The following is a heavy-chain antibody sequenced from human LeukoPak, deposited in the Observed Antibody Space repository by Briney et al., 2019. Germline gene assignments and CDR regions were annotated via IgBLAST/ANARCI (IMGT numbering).Heavy chain of an antibody. CDR2: IHSSGRR. D-gene: IGHD2-2*01. CDR3: AGGGYCSISDCSAPLFDW. J-gene: IGHJ4*02. V-gene: IGHV4-61*01. Sequence: SETLSLSCTVSSGSISGAISRYYWNWVRQTPGKGLEWIGYIHSSGRRTYNPSLKGRATLSLDTSWSQFSLKLTSLTAADTAVYYCAGGGYCSISDCSAPLFDWWGQGILVTVSS. CDR1: SGSISGAISRYY.